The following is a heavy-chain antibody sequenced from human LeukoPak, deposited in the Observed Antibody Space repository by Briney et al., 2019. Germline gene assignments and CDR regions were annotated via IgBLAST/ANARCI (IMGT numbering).Heavy chain of an antibody. CDR2: MNPNSGNA. CDR3: ARKTVVGIPY. J-gene: IGHJ4*02. D-gene: IGHD2-15*01. V-gene: IGHV1-8*02. CDR1: GGTFSSYA. Sequence: ASVKVSCKASGGTFSSYAISWVRQAPGQGLEWMGWMNPNSGNAGYAQKFQGRVTMTRSTSISTAYMELSSLRSEDTAVYYCARKTVVGIPYWGQGTLVTVSS.